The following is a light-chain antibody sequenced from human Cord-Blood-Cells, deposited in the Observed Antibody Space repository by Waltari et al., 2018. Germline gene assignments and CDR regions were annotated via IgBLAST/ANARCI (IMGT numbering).Light chain of an antibody. V-gene: IGLV4-69*01. CDR2: LNSDGSH. CDR3: QTWGTGSWV. CDR1: SGHSSYA. Sequence: QLVLTQSPSASASLGASVKLTCTLSSGHSSYAIAWHQQQPGKGPRYLMKLNSDGSHSKGDVIPDRFSGSSSVAERYLTISSLQSEDEADYYCQTWGTGSWVFGGGTKLTVL. J-gene: IGLJ3*02.